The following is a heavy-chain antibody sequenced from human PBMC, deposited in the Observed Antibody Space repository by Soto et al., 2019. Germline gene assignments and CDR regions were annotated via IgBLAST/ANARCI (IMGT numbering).Heavy chain of an antibody. V-gene: IGHV3-11*05. CDR2: IDSSTKYT. CDR1: GFTFRDYY. CDR3: ATEYYYTMDV. Sequence: QVQLVESGGGLVRPGGSLRLSCEASGFTFRDYYMTWFRQAPGKGREWISYIDSSTKYTTYADSVKGRFTISRDNAKNSLYLQMTSLRADVTAVYDSATEYYYTMDVWGQGTRVTVPS. J-gene: IGHJ6*02.